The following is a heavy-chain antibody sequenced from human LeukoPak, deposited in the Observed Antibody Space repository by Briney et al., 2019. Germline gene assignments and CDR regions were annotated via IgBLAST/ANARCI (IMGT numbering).Heavy chain of an antibody. CDR1: GGSITSYY. CDR3: ARQGSALYYFDY. D-gene: IGHD3-10*01. CDR2: ISTSGST. J-gene: IGHJ4*02. Sequence: SETLPLTCTVSGGSITSYYWSWIRQPAGKGLEWIGHISTSGSTNYNPSLKSRLAMSVDAPKNQFSLKLTSVTAADTAVYYCARQGSALYYFDYLGQGTPVTVSS. V-gene: IGHV4-4*07.